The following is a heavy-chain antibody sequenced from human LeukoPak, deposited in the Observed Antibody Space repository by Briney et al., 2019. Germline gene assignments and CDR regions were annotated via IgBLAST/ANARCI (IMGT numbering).Heavy chain of an antibody. V-gene: IGHV4-59*08. Sequence: SETLSLICTVSGGSISSYYWSWIRQPPGKGLEWGGYIYYSGSTNYNPSLKSRVTISVDTSKNQFSLKLSSVTAADTAVYYCARLETLFYGGNVDYWGQGTLVTVSS. CDR2: IYYSGST. D-gene: IGHD4-23*01. CDR3: ARLETLFYGGNVDY. CDR1: GGSISSYY. J-gene: IGHJ4*02.